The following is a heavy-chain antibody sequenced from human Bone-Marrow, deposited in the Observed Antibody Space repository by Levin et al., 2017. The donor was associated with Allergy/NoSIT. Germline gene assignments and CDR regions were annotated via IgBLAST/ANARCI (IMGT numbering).Heavy chain of an antibody. CDR2: ISWDGGST. D-gene: IGHD4-11*01. J-gene: IGHJ6*02. V-gene: IGHV3-43D*04. Sequence: PGGSLRLSCAASGFTFDDYAMHWVRQAPGKGLEWVSLISWDGGSTYYADSVKGRFTISRDNSKNSLYLQMNSLRAEDTALYYCAKDRRNSNPATGYYYYYGMDVWGQGTTVTVSS. CDR1: GFTFDDYA. CDR3: AKDRRNSNPATGYYYYYGMDV.